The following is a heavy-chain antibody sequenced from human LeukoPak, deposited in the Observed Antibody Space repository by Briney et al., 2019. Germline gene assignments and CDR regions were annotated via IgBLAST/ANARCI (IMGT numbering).Heavy chain of an antibody. D-gene: IGHD3-3*01. CDR2: IYSGGST. CDR1: GFSVSHNY. Sequence: PGGSLRLSCTASGFSVSHNYMNWVRQAPGKGLEWVSVIYSGGSTYYADSVKGRFTISRDNSKNTLYLQMNSLRAEDTAVYYCAATYDFWSGYYPPWGQGTLVTVSS. V-gene: IGHV3-53*01. J-gene: IGHJ4*02. CDR3: AATYDFWSGYYPP.